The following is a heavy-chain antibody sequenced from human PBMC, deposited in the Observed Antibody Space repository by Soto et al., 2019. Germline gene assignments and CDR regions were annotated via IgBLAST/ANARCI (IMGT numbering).Heavy chain of an antibody. D-gene: IGHD1-7*01. V-gene: IGHV4-61*01. Sequence: QVQLQESGPGLVKPSETLSLTCTVSGGSVSSGSYYWSWIRQPPGKGLEWIGYIYYSGSTNYNPPLKSRVTISVDTSKNQFSLKLSSVTAADTAVYYCARDARITGTPDYWGQGTLVTVSS. J-gene: IGHJ4*02. CDR2: IYYSGST. CDR1: GGSVSSGSYY. CDR3: ARDARITGTPDY.